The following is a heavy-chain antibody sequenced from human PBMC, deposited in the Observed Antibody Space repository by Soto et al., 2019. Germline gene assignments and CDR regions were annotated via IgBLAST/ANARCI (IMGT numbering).Heavy chain of an antibody. CDR2: ISGSGGST. J-gene: IGHJ6*02. CDR3: AKGKAIFRVVRRDYYYYGMDV. CDR1: GFTFSSYA. Sequence: GGSLRLSCAASGFTFSSYAMSWVRQAPGKGLEWVSAISGSGGSTYYADSVKGRFTISRDNSKNTLYLQMNSLRAEDTAVYYCAKGKAIFRVVRRDYYYYGMDVWGQGTTVTVSS. V-gene: IGHV3-23*01. D-gene: IGHD3-3*01.